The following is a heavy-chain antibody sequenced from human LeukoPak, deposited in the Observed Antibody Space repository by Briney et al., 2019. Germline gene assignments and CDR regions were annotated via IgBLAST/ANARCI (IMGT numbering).Heavy chain of an antibody. Sequence: GGSLRLSCAASGFTFSSYGMHWVRQAPGKGLEWVAFIRYDGSNKYYADSVKGRFTISRDNSKNTLYLQMNSLRAEDTAVYYCARGIAAGRGVDYWGQGTLVTVSS. CDR2: IRYDGSNK. V-gene: IGHV3-30*02. CDR3: ARGIAAGRGVDY. CDR1: GFTFSSYG. D-gene: IGHD6-13*01. J-gene: IGHJ4*02.